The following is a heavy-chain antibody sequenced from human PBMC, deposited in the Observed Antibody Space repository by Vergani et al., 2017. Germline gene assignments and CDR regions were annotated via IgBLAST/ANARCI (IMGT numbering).Heavy chain of an antibody. CDR3: ARDSVASAAFDI. CDR1: GGPFSSYT. Sequence: QVQLVQSGAEVKKPGSSVKVSCKASGGPFSSYTISWVRQAPGQGLEWMGRIIPILGIANYAQKFQGRVTITADKSTSTAYMELSSLRSEDTAVYYCARDSVASAAFDIWGQGTMVTVSS. D-gene: IGHD6-19*01. CDR2: IIPILGIA. J-gene: IGHJ3*02. V-gene: IGHV1-69*08.